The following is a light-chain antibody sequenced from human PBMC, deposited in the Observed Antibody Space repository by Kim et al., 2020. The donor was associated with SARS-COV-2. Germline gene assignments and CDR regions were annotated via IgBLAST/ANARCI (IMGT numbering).Light chain of an antibody. CDR3: QQYGGSPPRLT. Sequence: EVVLTQSPGTLSLSPGKTATLSCRASQSVSSRYLAWYRHKPGQAPRLLIYGASSRATGIPDRISGSGSGTDFTLTISRVEPEDFAVYYCQQYGGSPPRLTFGQGTKLEI. CDR2: GAS. CDR1: QSVSSRY. V-gene: IGKV3-20*01. J-gene: IGKJ2*01.